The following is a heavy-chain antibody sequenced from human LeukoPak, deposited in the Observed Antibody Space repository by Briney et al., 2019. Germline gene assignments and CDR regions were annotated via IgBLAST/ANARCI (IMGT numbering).Heavy chain of an antibody. CDR2: IYYSGST. J-gene: IGHJ4*02. Sequence: SETLSLTCTVSGGSISSYYWSWIRQPPGKGLEWIGYIYYSGSTNYNPSLKSRVTMSVDTSKNQFSLKLSSVTAADTAVYYCASAVAGTFFDYWGQGTLVTVSS. CDR1: GGSISSYY. V-gene: IGHV4-59*01. D-gene: IGHD6-19*01. CDR3: ASAVAGTFFDY.